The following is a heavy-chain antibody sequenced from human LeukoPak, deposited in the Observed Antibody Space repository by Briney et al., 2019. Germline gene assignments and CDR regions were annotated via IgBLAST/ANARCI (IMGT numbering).Heavy chain of an antibody. CDR3: ARDVPVAPAAIRRRLFDY. D-gene: IGHD2-2*02. Sequence: SETLSLTCTVSGGSISSGDYYWSWVRQPPGKGLEWLGYIYYSGSTYYNPSLKSRVTISVDTSKNQFSLKLSSVTAADTAVYYCARDVPVAPAAIRRRLFDYWGQGTLVTVSS. CDR1: GGSISSGDYY. J-gene: IGHJ4*02. V-gene: IGHV4-30-4*08. CDR2: IYYSGST.